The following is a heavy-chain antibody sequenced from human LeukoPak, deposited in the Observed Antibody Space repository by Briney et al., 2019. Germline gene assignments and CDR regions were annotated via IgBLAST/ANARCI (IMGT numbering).Heavy chain of an antibody. CDR2: INSDGSST. V-gene: IGHV3-74*01. CDR1: GFTFSSYW. D-gene: IGHD1-7*01. CDR3: ANLDWNYGDDY. Sequence: PGGSLRLSCAASGFTFSSYWMHWVRQAPGKGLVWVSRINSDGSSTSYADSVKGRFTISRDNAKNTLYLQMNSQRAEDTAVYYCANLDWNYGDDYWGQGTLVTVSS. J-gene: IGHJ4*02.